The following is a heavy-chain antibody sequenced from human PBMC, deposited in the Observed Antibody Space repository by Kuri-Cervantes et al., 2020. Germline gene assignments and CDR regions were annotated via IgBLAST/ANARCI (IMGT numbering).Heavy chain of an antibody. CDR1: GFTFSSYS. CDR2: ISSSSSYI. J-gene: IGHJ4*02. V-gene: IGHV3-21*01. CDR3: ARDRNYYDSSGPMGY. Sequence: GGSLRLSCAASGFTFSSYSMNWVRQAPGKGLEWVSSISSSSSYIYYADSVKGRFTISRDNAKNSLYLQMNSLRAEDTAVYYCARDRNYYDSSGPMGYWGQGTLVTVSS. D-gene: IGHD3-22*01.